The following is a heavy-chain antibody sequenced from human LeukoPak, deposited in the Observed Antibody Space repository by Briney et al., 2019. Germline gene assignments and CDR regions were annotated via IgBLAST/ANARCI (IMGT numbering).Heavy chain of an antibody. J-gene: IGHJ6*02. CDR2: TCYSGST. D-gene: IGHD3-10*01. CDR3: ARGSSAAGADYYYYGMDV. V-gene: IGHV4-59*01. Sequence: SETLSLTCTVSGGSISSYYWSWIRQPPGKGLEWIGYTCYSGSTNYNPSLKSRVTISVDTSKNQFSLKLSSVTAADTAVYYCARGSSAAGADYYYYGMDVWGQGTTVTVSS. CDR1: GGSISSYY.